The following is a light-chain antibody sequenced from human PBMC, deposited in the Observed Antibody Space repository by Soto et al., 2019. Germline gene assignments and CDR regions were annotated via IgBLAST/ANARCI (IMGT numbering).Light chain of an antibody. Sequence: QSALTQPPSASGALGQSVTISCTGTSSDVGGYNYVSWHQQHPGKAPKLIIYEVTNRPSGVPERFSGSKSGTTASLPVSGLQAEDEADYYCSSFAGGGNPVLFGGGTKLTVL. CDR1: SSDVGGYNY. V-gene: IGLV2-8*01. CDR3: SSFAGGGNPVL. CDR2: EVT. J-gene: IGLJ2*01.